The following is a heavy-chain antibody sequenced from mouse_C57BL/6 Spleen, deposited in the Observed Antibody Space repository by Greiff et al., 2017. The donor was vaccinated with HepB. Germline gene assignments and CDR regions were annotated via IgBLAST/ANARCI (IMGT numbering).Heavy chain of an antibody. CDR1: GFSFNTYA. CDR2: IRSKSNNYAT. J-gene: IGHJ1*03. D-gene: IGHD2-5*01. CDR3: VRHGSNHWYFDV. V-gene: IGHV10-1*01. Sequence: EVKLVESGGGLVQPKGSLKLSCAASGFSFNTYAMNWVRQAPGKGLEWVARIRSKSNNYATYYADSVKDRFTISRDDSESMLYLQMNNLKTEDTAMYYCVRHGSNHWYFDVWGTGTTVTVSS.